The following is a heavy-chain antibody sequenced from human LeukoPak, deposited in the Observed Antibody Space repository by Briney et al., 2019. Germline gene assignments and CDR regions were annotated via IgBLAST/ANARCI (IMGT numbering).Heavy chain of an antibody. CDR1: GDSISSSHYY. V-gene: IGHV4-39*02. Sequence: SETVSVTCTVSGDSISSSHYYWGWLRQSRGRGLEWVGSIYSGGETHYNPSLNRRVTIFLDTSNTRFSLNLISVTATDTAVYYCVRDYSNFVQGDWGQGTLVTVSS. J-gene: IGHJ4*02. D-gene: IGHD4-11*01. CDR3: VRDYSNFVQGD. CDR2: IYSGGET.